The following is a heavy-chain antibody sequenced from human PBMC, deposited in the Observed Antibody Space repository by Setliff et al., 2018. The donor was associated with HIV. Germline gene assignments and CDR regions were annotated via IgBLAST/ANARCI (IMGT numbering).Heavy chain of an antibody. D-gene: IGHD3-16*01. CDR2: ISTTGST. J-gene: IGHJ3*02. CDR3: AREFIGDAFDI. CDR1: GGSISSGSHF. Sequence: TSETLSLTCTVSGGSISSGSHFWSWIRQPAGKGLEWIGRISTTGSTKSNPFLKSRVTISVDTSKNQFSLKLTSVTAADTAVYFCAREFIGDAFDIWGQGTMVTVSS. V-gene: IGHV4-61*02.